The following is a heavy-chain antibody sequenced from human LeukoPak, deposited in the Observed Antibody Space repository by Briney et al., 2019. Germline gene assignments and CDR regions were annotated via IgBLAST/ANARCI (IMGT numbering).Heavy chain of an antibody. D-gene: IGHD6-6*01. CDR1: GGAISSSDYY. CDR3: ARDSSSSLFYYYYYMDV. Sequence: PSETLSLTCTVSGGAISSSDYYWGWVRQPPGKGLEWIGSIYHSGSSYDNPSLKSRVTISVDTSKNQFSLKLSSVTAADTAVYYCARDSSSSLFYYYYYMDVWGKGTTVTVSS. V-gene: IGHV4-39*07. J-gene: IGHJ6*03. CDR2: IYHSGSS.